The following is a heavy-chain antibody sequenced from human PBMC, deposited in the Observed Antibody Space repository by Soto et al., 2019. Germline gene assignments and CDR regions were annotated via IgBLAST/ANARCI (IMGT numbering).Heavy chain of an antibody. V-gene: IGHV4-34*01. CDR1: GGSFSGYY. CDR3: ARSAGYCSSTSCGVDDY. D-gene: IGHD2-2*01. Sequence: SETLSLTCAVYGGSFSGYYWSWIRQPPGKGLEWIGEINHSGSTNYNPSHKSRVTISVDTSKNQFSLKLSSVTAADTAVYYCARSAGYCSSTSCGVDDYWGQGTLVTVSS. J-gene: IGHJ4*02. CDR2: INHSGST.